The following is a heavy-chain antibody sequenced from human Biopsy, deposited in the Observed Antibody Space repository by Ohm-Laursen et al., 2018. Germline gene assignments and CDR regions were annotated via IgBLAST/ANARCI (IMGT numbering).Heavy chain of an antibody. D-gene: IGHD6-6*01. CDR2: ISETSSNI. CDR3: ARDSSRRAREGGMDV. CDR1: GFSVSSYD. J-gene: IGHJ6*02. Sequence: SLRLSCSAPGFSVSSYDMNWVGQAPGTGLEWISYISETSSNIYDADSVRGRFTVARDMAKNSLYLQLNSLRVEDTAVYYCARDSSRRAREGGMDVWGQGTTVTVSS. V-gene: IGHV3-21*01.